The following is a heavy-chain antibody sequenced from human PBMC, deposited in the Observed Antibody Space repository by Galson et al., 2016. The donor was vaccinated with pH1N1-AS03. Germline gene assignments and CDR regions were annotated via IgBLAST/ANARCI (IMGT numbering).Heavy chain of an antibody. CDR3: AREGEAADPDDA. D-gene: IGHD6-13*01. Sequence: LSLTCAVSGYSISSGYYWGWIRQPPGKGLEWIGSIYHSGSTYYNPSLKSRITISVDTTKNQFSLNPYSGTAADTAVYYCAREGEAADPDDAWGQGTLVTVSS. CDR1: GYSISSGYY. J-gene: IGHJ5*02. V-gene: IGHV4-38-2*02. CDR2: IYHSGST.